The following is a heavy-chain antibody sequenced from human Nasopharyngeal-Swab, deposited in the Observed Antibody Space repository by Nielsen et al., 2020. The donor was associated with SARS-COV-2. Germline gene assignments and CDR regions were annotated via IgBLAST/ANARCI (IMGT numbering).Heavy chain of an antibody. J-gene: IGHJ5*01. D-gene: IGHD2-8*01. CDR1: GYTFSRYY. V-gene: IGHV1-46*01. CDR2: INPSGDTA. CDR3: ATVGDCSNGVCWGNWFDS. Sequence: ASVKVSCKASGYTFSRYYMYWVRQAPGQGLEWMGIINPSGDTASYAQKFQGRLTMTEDTPTDTAYMELSSLTSEDTAVYYCATVGDCSNGVCWGNWFDSWGQGTLVTVSS.